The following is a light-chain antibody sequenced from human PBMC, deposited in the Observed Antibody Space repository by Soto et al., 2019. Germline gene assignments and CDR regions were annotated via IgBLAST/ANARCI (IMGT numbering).Light chain of an antibody. V-gene: IGLV2-8*01. CDR3: SSYAGSNTVL. CDR1: SSDVGAYNY. CDR2: EVS. J-gene: IGLJ2*01. Sequence: QSVLTQPPSASGSPGQSVTISCTGTSSDVGAYNYVSWYQQHPGKAPKLMIYEVSKRPSGVPDRFSGSKSGNTASLTVSGLQAEDEADYYCSSYAGSNTVLFGGGTKVTVL.